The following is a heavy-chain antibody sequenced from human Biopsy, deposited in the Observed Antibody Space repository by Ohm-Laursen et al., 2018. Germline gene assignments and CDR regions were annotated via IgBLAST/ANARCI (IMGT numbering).Heavy chain of an antibody. CDR1: GGTFSNYG. CDR2: NIPILGTG. D-gene: IGHD3-9*01. J-gene: IGHJ1*01. CDR3: ATKLTGYFHH. Sequence: SVKVSCKVPGGTFSNYGVNWVRQAPGQGLEWLGGNIPILGTGSYAQKFQDRVTVAADTSTSTATMELRSLRSDDTAVYYCATKLTGYFHHWGQGTLVIVSS. V-gene: IGHV1-69*06.